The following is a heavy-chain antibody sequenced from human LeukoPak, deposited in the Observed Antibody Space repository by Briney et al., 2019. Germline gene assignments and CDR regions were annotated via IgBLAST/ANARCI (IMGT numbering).Heavy chain of an antibody. CDR1: GFTFSNYW. CDR2: IWYDGSNK. CDR3: ARAPYYYDSSGYEFDY. J-gene: IGHJ4*02. D-gene: IGHD3-22*01. Sequence: GGSLRLSCAASGFTFSNYWMHWVRQAPGKGLEWVAVIWYDGSNKYYADSVKGRFTISRDNSKNTLYLQMNSLRAEDTAVYYCARAPYYYDSSGYEFDYWGQGTLVTVSS. V-gene: IGHV3-33*08.